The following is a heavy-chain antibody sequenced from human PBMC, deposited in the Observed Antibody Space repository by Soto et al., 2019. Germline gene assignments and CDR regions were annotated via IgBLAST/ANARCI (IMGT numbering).Heavy chain of an antibody. CDR1: GFTVSSNY. Sequence: EVQLEESGGGLIQPGGSLRLSCAASGFTVSSNYMSWVRQAPGKGLEWVSVIYSGGSTYYADSVKGRFTISRDNSKNTLYLQMNSLRAEDTAVYYCARVIVGATTVAALDYWGQGTLVTVSS. CDR3: ARVIVGATTVAALDY. J-gene: IGHJ4*02. CDR2: IYSGGST. V-gene: IGHV3-53*01. D-gene: IGHD1-26*01.